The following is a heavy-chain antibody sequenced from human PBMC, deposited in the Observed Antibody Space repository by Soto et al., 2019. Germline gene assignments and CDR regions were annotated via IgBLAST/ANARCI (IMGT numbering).Heavy chain of an antibody. CDR1: GFTVSSNF. CDR3: AIDGTGDTYGYSWYFDL. D-gene: IGHD5-18*01. V-gene: IGHV3-66*01. Sequence: EVQLVESGGGLVQPGGSLRLSCAASGFTVSSNFMVWVRQAPGKGLECVIVIYSGGTTYYADSVKGRFTSSRDTSKNTQYLQIKSLRAEDTVVYYCAIDGTGDTYGYSWYFDLWGRGTLVTVSS. CDR2: IYSGGTT. J-gene: IGHJ2*01.